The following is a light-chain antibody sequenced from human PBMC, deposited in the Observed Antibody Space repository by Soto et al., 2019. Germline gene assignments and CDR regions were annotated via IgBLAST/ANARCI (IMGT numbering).Light chain of an antibody. CDR3: QQFGSSPT. V-gene: IGKV3-20*01. J-gene: IGKJ4*01. CDR1: QTISSTF. Sequence: EIVLTQSPGTLSLSPGERATLLCRASQTISSTFLAWYQQKPGQAPRLLIYGASSRATGIPDRFSGSGSGTDFTLTISRLAPEDVAVYYWQQFGSSPTFGGGTKVEIK. CDR2: GAS.